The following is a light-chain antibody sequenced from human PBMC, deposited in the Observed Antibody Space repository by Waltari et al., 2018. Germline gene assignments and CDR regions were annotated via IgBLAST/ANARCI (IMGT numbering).Light chain of an antibody. V-gene: IGLV1-47*01. J-gene: IGLJ2*01. CDR3: GACDDSLSGGVV. CDR1: RAHSGSTY. Sequence: QSVLTQPPSASGTPGQRVTIPCSGRRAHSGSTYAFWYQQLPGTAPKPLIYRNNQRPSGGPGRFFGSKSGTYAALVISGRRSEDEAYYYCGACDDSLSGGVVFGGVTKLPSL. CDR2: RNN.